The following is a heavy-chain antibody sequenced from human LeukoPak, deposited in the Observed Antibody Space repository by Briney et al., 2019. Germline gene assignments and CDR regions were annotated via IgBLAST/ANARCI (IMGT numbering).Heavy chain of an antibody. V-gene: IGHV4-59*08. Sequence: SSETLSLTRSVSGGSISSYYWSWIRQPPGQGLEWIGYIYSSGNTNYNPSLKSRVAISVDTFKNQFSLNLSSVTAADTAVYYCARRGGYSGYEQVWGQGTLVTVSS. CDR2: IYSSGNT. D-gene: IGHD5-12*01. J-gene: IGHJ4*02. CDR3: ARRGGYSGYEQV. CDR1: GGSISSYY.